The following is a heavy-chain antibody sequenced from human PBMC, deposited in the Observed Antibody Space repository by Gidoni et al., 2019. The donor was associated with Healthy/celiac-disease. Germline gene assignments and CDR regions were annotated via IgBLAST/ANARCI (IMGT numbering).Heavy chain of an antibody. CDR2: IWYDGSNK. CDR1: GFTFSSYG. V-gene: IGHV3-33*01. CDR3: ARGGITMIVVPGDV. Sequence: QVQLVESGGGVVQPGRSLRLSCAASGFTFSSYGMHWVRQAPGKGLEWVAVIWYDGSNKYYADSVKGRFTISRDNSKNTLYLQMNSLRAEDTAVYYCARGGITMIVVPGDVWGQGTTVTVSS. D-gene: IGHD3-22*01. J-gene: IGHJ6*02.